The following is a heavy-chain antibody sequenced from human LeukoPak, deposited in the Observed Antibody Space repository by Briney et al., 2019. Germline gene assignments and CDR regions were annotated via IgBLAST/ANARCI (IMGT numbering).Heavy chain of an antibody. Sequence: SETLSLTCTVSGYSIAHGFIWAWIRQPPGGGLEWIGSIYHSGTTYYNTSLKSRISTSVDTSKNQFSLKLRLVTAADTAVYYCARVEVPRDINDWYFDLWGRGTLVTVSS. CDR2: IYHSGTT. D-gene: IGHD2-15*01. CDR3: ARVEVPRDINDWYFDL. V-gene: IGHV4-38-2*02. J-gene: IGHJ2*01. CDR1: GYSIAHGFI.